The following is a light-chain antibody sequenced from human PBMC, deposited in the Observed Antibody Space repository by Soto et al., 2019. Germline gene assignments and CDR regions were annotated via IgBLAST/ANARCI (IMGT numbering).Light chain of an antibody. CDR2: GAS. J-gene: IGKJ2*01. CDR3: QQYGTSPPYT. V-gene: IGKV3-20*01. CDR1: RSVSSSY. Sequence: EIVLTQSPGTLSLSPGERATLSCRASRSVSSSYLGWYQQKPGQAPMLLIYGASSSATGIPDRFSGSGSGTDFTLTISRLEPEDFAVYYCQQYGTSPPYTFGQGTKVEIK.